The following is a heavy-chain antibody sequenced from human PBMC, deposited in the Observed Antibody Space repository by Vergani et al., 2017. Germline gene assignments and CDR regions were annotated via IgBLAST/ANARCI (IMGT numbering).Heavy chain of an antibody. CDR2: INPNSGGT. V-gene: IGHV1-2*02. Sequence: QVQLVQSGAEVKKPGASVKVSCKASGYTFTGYYMHCVRQAPGQGLEWMGWINPNSGGTNYAQKFQGRVTMTRDTSISTAYMELSRLRTDDTAVYYCSGGYCSSTSCYNYYYMDVWGKGTTVTVSS. J-gene: IGHJ6*03. CDR3: SGGYCSSTSCYNYYYMDV. D-gene: IGHD2-2*02. CDR1: GYTFTGYY.